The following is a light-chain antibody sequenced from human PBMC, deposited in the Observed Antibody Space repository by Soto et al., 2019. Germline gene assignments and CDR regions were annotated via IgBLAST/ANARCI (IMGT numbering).Light chain of an antibody. J-gene: IGLJ1*01. CDR3: SSYTSGTTLYV. CDR2: SNN. Sequence: QSVLIQPPSASGTPGQRVTISCSGNKSNIGSNAVDWYQQLPGAAPKLLIYSNNQRPSGVPDRFSGSKSGTSASLAISGLQSEDETDYYCSSYTSGTTLYVFGTGTKLTVL. CDR1: KSNIGSNA. V-gene: IGLV1-44*01.